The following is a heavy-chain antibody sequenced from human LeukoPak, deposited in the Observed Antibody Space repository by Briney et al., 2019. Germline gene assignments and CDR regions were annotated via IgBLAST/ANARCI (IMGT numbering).Heavy chain of an antibody. CDR3: ARATSAKKSLDY. D-gene: IGHD5-18*01. CDR1: DGSISSSNW. CDR2: IYHSGST. Sequence: SETLSLTCAVSDGSISSSNWWSWVRQPPGKGLEWIGEIYHSGSTNYNPSLKSRVTISVDTSKNQFSLKLSSVTAGDTAVYYCARATSAKKSLDYWGQGTLVTVSS. J-gene: IGHJ4*02. V-gene: IGHV4-4*02.